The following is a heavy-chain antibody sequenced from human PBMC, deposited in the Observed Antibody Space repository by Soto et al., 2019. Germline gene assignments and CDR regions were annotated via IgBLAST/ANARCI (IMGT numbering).Heavy chain of an antibody. D-gene: IGHD6-6*01. V-gene: IGHV3-49*03. CDR1: GFTFGDYA. J-gene: IGHJ6*02. CDR2: IRSKAYGGTT. CDR3: ASQALAARPAYYYGMDV. Sequence: GGSLRLSCTASGFTFGDYAMSWFRQAPGKGLEWVGFIRSKAYGGTTEYAASVKGRFTISRDDSKSIAYLQMNSLKASDTAMYYCASQALAARPAYYYGMDVWGQGTTVTVSS.